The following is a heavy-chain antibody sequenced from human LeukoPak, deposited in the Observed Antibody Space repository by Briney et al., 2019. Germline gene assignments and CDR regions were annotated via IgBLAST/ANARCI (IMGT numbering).Heavy chain of an antibody. Sequence: GGSLRLSCAASGFTFSNYGIHWVRQAPGKGLEWVALIWYDGSNKFYADSVKGRFTISRDNSKNTLYLQMNSLRAEDTALYYCARDPGGWSFDYWGQGTLVTVSS. CDR2: IWYDGSNK. J-gene: IGHJ4*02. CDR1: GFTFSNYG. CDR3: ARDPGGWSFDY. D-gene: IGHD1-14*01. V-gene: IGHV3-33*01.